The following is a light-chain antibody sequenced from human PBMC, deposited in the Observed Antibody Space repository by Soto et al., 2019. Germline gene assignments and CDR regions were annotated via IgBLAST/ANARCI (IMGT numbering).Light chain of an antibody. CDR3: CSYAGSPRYV. V-gene: IGLV2-11*01. CDR1: SSDVGGYNY. Sequence: QSALTQPRSXXXXXXXXXXISCTGTSSDVGGYNYVSWYQQHPGKAPKVMIYDVSERPSGVPDRFSGSKSGNTASLTISGLQAEDEADYYCCSYAGSPRYVLGTGTKLTVL. J-gene: IGLJ1*01. CDR2: DVS.